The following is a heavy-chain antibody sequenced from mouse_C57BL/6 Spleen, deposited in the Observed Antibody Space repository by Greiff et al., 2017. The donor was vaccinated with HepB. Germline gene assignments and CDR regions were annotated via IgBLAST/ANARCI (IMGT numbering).Heavy chain of an antibody. D-gene: IGHD2-4*01. J-gene: IGHJ4*01. CDR2: INPGSGGT. CDR1: GYAFTNYL. CDR3: ARSAYDYDEAMDY. V-gene: IGHV1-54*01. Sequence: QVQLQQSGAELVRPGTSVKVSCKASGYAFTNYLIEWVKQRPGQGLEWIGVINPGSGGTNYNEKFKGKATLTADKSSSTAYMQLSSLTSEDSAVYCCARSAYDYDEAMDYWGQGTSVTVSS.